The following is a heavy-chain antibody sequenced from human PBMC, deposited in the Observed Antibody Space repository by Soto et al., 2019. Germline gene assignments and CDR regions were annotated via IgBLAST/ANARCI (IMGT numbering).Heavy chain of an antibody. CDR1: GASFSDYS. D-gene: IGHD2-21*01. J-gene: IGHJ4*02. V-gene: IGHV4-34*02. CDR3: AREFPDDFIFDY. CDR2: IDYTGST. Sequence: QVQLQQWGARLLKPSETLSLTCTVYGASFSDYSWSWIRQPPGKGLEWIGEIDYTGSTNYAPSLKSRFTISVDTPKNHFSLELNSVTAADTAVYYCAREFPDDFIFDYWGQGALVTVST.